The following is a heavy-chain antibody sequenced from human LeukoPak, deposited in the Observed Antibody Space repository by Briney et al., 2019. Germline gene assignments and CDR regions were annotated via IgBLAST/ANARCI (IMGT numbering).Heavy chain of an antibody. D-gene: IGHD6-13*01. CDR2: INAGNGNT. V-gene: IGHV1-3*01. Sequence: ASVKVSCKASGYTFTSYAMHWVRQAPGQRLEWMGWINAGNGNTKYSQKFQGRVTITADESTSTAYMELSSLRSEDTAVYYCARGEVSIAAAAPRAFDIWGQGTMVTVSS. CDR3: ARGEVSIAAAAPRAFDI. J-gene: IGHJ3*02. CDR1: GYTFTSYA.